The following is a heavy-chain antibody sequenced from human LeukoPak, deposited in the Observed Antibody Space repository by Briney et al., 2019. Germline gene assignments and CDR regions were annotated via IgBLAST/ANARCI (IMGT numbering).Heavy chain of an antibody. J-gene: IGHJ4*02. D-gene: IGHD3-10*01. CDR1: GFTFSSYA. V-gene: IGHV3-23*01. CDR2: IGGSGGST. CDR3: ARKAGYYYGSGDY. Sequence: GGTLRLSCAASGFTFSSYATNWVRQAPGKGLEWVSTIGGSGGSTYYADSVKGRFTISRDNSKNTLYLQMNSLRAGDTAVYYCARKAGYYYGSGDYWGQGTLVTVSS.